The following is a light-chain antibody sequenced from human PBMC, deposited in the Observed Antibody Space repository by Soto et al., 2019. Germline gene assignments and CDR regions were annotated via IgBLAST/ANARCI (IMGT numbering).Light chain of an antibody. CDR1: RSDVRSCNF. J-gene: IGLJ1*01. Sequence: QSGLTQPASVSGSPGQSLTISCTGTRSDVRSCNFVSWYQQYPGKVPKLMIYEGTKRPAGVSNRFSGSKSGNTASLTISGHQAEDEADYYCYSYPGSTYVFGTGAKVTVL. CDR3: YSYPGSTYV. CDR2: EGT. V-gene: IGLV2-23*01.